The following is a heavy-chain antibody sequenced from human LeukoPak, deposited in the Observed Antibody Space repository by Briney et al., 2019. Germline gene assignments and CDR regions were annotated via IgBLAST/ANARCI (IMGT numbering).Heavy chain of an antibody. CDR1: GFTFSSYG. J-gene: IGHJ5*01. V-gene: IGHV3-30*02. D-gene: IGHD6-19*01. CDR2: IRYDGSNN. CDR3: AKSDRDYRSGWLYDS. Sequence: PGGSLRLACAAAGFTFSSYGMHWVRQAPAKVLEWVASIRYDGSNNYYADSVKGRCTISRDNSKNTLYLQMNSLRAEDTAVYYCAKSDRDYRSGWLYDSWGQGTLVTVSS.